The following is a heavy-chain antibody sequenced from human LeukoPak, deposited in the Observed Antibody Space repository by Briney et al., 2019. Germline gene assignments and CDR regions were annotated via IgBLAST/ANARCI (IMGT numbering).Heavy chain of an antibody. CDR1: GGTFSSYA. CDR2: IIPILGIA. D-gene: IGHD3-10*01. CDR3: AREYGSGITVDY. V-gene: IGHV1-69*04. Sequence: ASVKVSCKASGGTFSSYAISWVRQAPGQGLEWMGRIIPILGIANYAQKFQGRVTITADKSTSTAYMELSSLRSEDTAVYYCAREYGSGITVDYWGQGTLVTVSS. J-gene: IGHJ4*02.